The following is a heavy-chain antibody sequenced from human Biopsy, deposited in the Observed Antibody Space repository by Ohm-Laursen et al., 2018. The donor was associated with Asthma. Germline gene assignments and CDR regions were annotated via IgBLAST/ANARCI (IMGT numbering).Heavy chain of an antibody. Sequence: SSVKVSCKASGDSFSNYAISWVRQAPGQGLEWMGGLIPVLGSPDHAQMFEGRVTITADESTSTAYMELSSLSSEDTSMYYCARGYSVSDRIVYYYSGLEVWGQGTTVTVSS. CDR1: GDSFSNYA. D-gene: IGHD5/OR15-5a*01. CDR2: LIPVLGSP. CDR3: ARGYSVSDRIVYYYSGLEV. J-gene: IGHJ6*02. V-gene: IGHV1-69*01.